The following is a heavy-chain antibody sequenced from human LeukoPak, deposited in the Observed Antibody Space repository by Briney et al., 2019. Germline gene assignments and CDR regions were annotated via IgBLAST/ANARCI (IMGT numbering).Heavy chain of an antibody. D-gene: IGHD4-17*01. CDR1: GFTFSSYW. J-gene: IGHJ6*02. CDR2: IKQDGSEK. Sequence: PGGSLRLSCAASGFTFSSYWMSWVRQAPGKGLEGVANIKQDGSEKYYVDSVKGRFTISRDNAKNSLYLQMNSLRAEDTAVYYCARGFYGDYVRMDVWGQGTTVTVSS. V-gene: IGHV3-7*01. CDR3: ARGFYGDYVRMDV.